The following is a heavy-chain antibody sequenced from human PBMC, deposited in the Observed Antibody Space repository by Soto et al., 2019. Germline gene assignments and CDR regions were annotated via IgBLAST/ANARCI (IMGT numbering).Heavy chain of an antibody. Sequence: PGGSLRLSCAASGFTFSSYGMHWVRQAPGKGLEWVAVISYDGSNKYYADSVKGRFTISRDNSKNTLYLQMNSLRAEDTAVYYSAKEAATIPGYWGQGTLVTVSS. CDR1: GFTFSSYG. J-gene: IGHJ4*02. CDR3: AKEAATIPGY. D-gene: IGHD5-12*01. CDR2: ISYDGSNK. V-gene: IGHV3-30*18.